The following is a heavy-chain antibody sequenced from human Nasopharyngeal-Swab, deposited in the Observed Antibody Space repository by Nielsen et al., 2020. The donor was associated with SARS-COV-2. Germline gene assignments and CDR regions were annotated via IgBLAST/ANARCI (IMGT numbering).Heavy chain of an antibody. J-gene: IGHJ4*02. CDR1: GYTFTSYY. D-gene: IGHD4-17*01. CDR2: INPSGGST. Sequence: ASVKVSCKASGYTFTSYYMHWVRQAPGQGLEWMGIINPSGGSTSYAQKFQGRVAMTRDTSTSTVYMELSSLRSEDTAVYYCAREDYDTNFDYWGQGTLVTVSS. CDR3: AREDYDTNFDY. V-gene: IGHV1-46*01.